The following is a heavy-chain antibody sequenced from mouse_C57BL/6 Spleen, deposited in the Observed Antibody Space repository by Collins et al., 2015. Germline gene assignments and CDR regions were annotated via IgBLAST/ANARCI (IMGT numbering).Heavy chain of an antibody. CDR1: GFTFTDYY. D-gene: IGHD6-1*01. CDR2: IRNKANGYTT. V-gene: IGHV7-3*01. CDR3: ARSSGLWYFDV. Sequence: EVKLVESGGGLVQPGGSLSLSCAASGFTFTDYYMSWVRQPPGKALEWLGFIRNKANGYTTEYSASVKGRFTISRDNSQSILYLQMNALRAEDSATYYCARSSGLWYFDVWGTGTTVTVSS. J-gene: IGHJ1*03.